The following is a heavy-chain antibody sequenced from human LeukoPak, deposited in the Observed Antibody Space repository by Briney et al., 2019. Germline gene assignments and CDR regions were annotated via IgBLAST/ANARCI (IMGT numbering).Heavy chain of an antibody. CDR1: GFTFSSYG. Sequence: GGSLRLSCAASGFTFSSYGMHWVRQAPGKGLEWVAVISYDGSNKYYADSVKGRFTISRDNSKNTLYLQMNSLRAEDTAVYYCAKDLGEQYYFDYWGQGTLVTVSS. D-gene: IGHD3-10*01. CDR3: AKDLGEQYYFDY. CDR2: ISYDGSNK. V-gene: IGHV3-30*18. J-gene: IGHJ4*02.